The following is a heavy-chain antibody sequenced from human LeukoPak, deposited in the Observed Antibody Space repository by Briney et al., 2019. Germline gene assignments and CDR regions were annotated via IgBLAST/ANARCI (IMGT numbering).Heavy chain of an antibody. D-gene: IGHD1-26*01. Sequence: ASVKVSCKVSGYTLTELSMHWVRQAPGKGLEWMGGFDPEDGETSYAQKFQGRVTMTRDTSTSTVYMELSSLRSEDTAVYYCARSYREVVVGLSAIYGMDVWGQGTTVTVSS. J-gene: IGHJ6*02. CDR2: FDPEDGET. CDR1: GYTLTELS. CDR3: ARSYREVVVGLSAIYGMDV. V-gene: IGHV1-24*01.